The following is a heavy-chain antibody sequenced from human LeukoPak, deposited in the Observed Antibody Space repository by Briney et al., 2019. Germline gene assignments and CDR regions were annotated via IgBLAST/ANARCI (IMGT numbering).Heavy chain of an antibody. D-gene: IGHD6-13*01. Sequence: GSLRLSCAASGFTFSIYGMHWVRQAPGKGLEWVAVIWNDGSNKDYADSVKGRFTISRDNSKNTLYLQMNGLRVEDTAVYYCARDRSSSLSWFDPWGQGTLVTVSS. J-gene: IGHJ5*02. CDR2: IWNDGSNK. V-gene: IGHV3-33*01. CDR3: ARDRSSSLSWFDP. CDR1: GFTFSIYG.